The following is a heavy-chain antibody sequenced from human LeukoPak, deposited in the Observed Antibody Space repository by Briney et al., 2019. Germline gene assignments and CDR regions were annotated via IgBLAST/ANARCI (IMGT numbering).Heavy chain of an antibody. CDR1: GGSISSSSYY. CDR3: ARQGSRLNYYDSSGDY. J-gene: IGHJ4*02. CDR2: IYYSGST. Sequence: SETLCLTCTVSGGSISSSSYYWGWIRQPPGKGLEWVGSIYYSGSTYYNPSLKSRVTISVDTSKNQFSLKLSSVTAADTAVYYCARQGSRLNYYDSSGDYWGQGTLVTVSS. V-gene: IGHV4-39*01. D-gene: IGHD3-22*01.